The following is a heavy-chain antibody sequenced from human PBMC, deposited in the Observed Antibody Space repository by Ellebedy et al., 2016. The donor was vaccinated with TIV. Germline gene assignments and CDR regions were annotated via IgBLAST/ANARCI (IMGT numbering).Heavy chain of an antibody. J-gene: IGHJ5*02. CDR2: IFMSGST. D-gene: IGHD5-18*01. CDR1: GGSFSSYY. CDR3: ARGSSTYSSFDT. V-gene: IGHV4-4*07. Sequence: SETLSLTXTVSGGSFSSYYWSWIRQSAGKGLEWIGRIFMSGSTTYNPSLKNRVTMSVDASTTQLSLNLSSVTAADTAVYFCARGSSTYSSFDTWGQGILVTVSS.